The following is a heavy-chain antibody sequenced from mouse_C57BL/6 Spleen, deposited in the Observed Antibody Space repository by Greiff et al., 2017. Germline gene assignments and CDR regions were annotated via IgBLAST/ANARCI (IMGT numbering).Heavy chain of an antibody. V-gene: IGHV1-53*01. CDR1: GYTFTSYW. Sequence: QVQLKQSGTELVKPGASVKLSCKASGYTFTSYWMNWVKQRPGQGLEWIGNINPSNGGTNYNEKFKSKATLTVDKSSSTAYMQLSSLTSEDSAVYYCARGALYSNYYFDYWGQGTTLTVSS. D-gene: IGHD2-5*01. J-gene: IGHJ2*01. CDR2: INPSNGGT. CDR3: ARGALYSNYYFDY.